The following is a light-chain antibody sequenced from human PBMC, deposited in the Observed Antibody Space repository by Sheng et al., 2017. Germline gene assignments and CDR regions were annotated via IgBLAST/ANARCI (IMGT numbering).Light chain of an antibody. Sequence: DIQLTQSPSFLSASVGDRVTITCRASQGISSSLTWYQQKPGKAPEVLIYVASTLQSGVPSRFSGSGSGTEFTLTISSLQPEDFTTYYCQQFNSYPFTFGGGTKVEIK. CDR1: QGISSS. V-gene: IGKV1-9*01. J-gene: IGKJ4*01. CDR2: VAS. CDR3: QQFNSYPFT.